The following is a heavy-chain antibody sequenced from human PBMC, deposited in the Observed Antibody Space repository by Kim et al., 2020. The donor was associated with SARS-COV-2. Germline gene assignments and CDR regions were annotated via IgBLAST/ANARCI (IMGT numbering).Heavy chain of an antibody. D-gene: IGHD2-15*01. CDR2: IKQDGSEK. CDR1: GFTLSSYW. Sequence: GGSLRLSCAASGFTLSSYWMTWVRQAPGKGLEWVANIKQDGSEKYYVDSVKGRFTISRDNAKNSLYLQMNSLRAEDMAVYYCARGGGNFDFRGQGTLVTV. CDR3: ARGGGNFDF. J-gene: IGHJ4*02. V-gene: IGHV3-7*01.